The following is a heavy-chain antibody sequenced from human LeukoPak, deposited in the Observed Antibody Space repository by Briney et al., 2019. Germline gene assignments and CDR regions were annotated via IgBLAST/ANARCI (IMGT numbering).Heavy chain of an antibody. Sequence: PGGSLRLSCAASGFTFSSYSMNWVRHAPGKGLVWVSRINSDGNSTSYADSVKGRFTISRDNAKNTLYLQMNSLRAEDTAVYYCASAGLWFGELGIWGQGTLVTVSS. CDR3: ASAGLWFGELGI. V-gene: IGHV3-74*01. J-gene: IGHJ4*02. CDR2: INSDGNST. CDR1: GFTFSSYS. D-gene: IGHD3-10*01.